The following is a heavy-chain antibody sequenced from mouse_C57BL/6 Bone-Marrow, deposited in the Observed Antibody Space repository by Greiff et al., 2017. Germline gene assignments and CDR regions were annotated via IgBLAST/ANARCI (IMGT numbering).Heavy chain of an antibody. CDR3: ARGWRLLFAY. CDR1: GYTFTSYW. J-gene: IGHJ3*01. D-gene: IGHD2-13*01. CDR2: IHPNSGNT. V-gene: IGHV1-64*01. Sequence: VQLQQPGAELVKPGASVKLSCKASGYTFTSYWMHWVKQRPGQGLEWIGMIHPNSGNTNYNEKFKSKATLTVDKSSSTAYMQLSSLTSEDSAVYYCARGWRLLFAYWGQGTLVTVSA.